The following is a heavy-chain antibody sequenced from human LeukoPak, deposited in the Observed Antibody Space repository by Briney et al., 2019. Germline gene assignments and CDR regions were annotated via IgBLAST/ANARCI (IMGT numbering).Heavy chain of an antibody. Sequence: GASVKVSCKASGYTFTSYGISWVRQAPGQGLEWMGWISAYNGNTNYAQKLQGRVTMTTDTSTSTAYMELRSLRSDDTAVYYCARREGYCSSTSCYWFDPWGQGTLVTVSS. CDR2: ISAYNGNT. J-gene: IGHJ5*02. CDR3: ARREGYCSSTSCYWFDP. D-gene: IGHD2-2*01. CDR1: GYTFTSYG. V-gene: IGHV1-18*01.